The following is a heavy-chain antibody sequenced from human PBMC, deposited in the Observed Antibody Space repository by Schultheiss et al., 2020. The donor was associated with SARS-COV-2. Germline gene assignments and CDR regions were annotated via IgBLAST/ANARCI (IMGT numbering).Heavy chain of an antibody. Sequence: SETLSLTCAVYGGSFSGYYWSWIRQPPGKGLEWIGYINYSRSTNYNPSLKSRVTISVDTSKNQFSLKLSSVTAADTAVYYCAGDDSSSLWGRGTLVTVAS. CDR2: INYSRST. J-gene: IGHJ2*01. D-gene: IGHD6-6*01. V-gene: IGHV4-59*01. CDR1: GGSFSGYY. CDR3: AGDDSSSL.